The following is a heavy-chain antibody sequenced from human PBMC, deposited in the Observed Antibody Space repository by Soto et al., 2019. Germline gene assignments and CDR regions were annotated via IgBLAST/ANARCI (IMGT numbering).Heavy chain of an antibody. CDR2: IWYDGSNK. V-gene: IGHV3-33*01. Sequence: QVQLVESGGGVVQPGRSLRLSCAASGFTFSSYGMHWVRQAPGKGLEWVAVIWYDGSNKYYADSVKGRFTISRDNSKNTLYLQMNSLRAEDTAVYYCARYCSGGSCYQGAFDIWGQGTMVTVSS. J-gene: IGHJ3*02. D-gene: IGHD2-15*01. CDR1: GFTFSSYG. CDR3: ARYCSGGSCYQGAFDI.